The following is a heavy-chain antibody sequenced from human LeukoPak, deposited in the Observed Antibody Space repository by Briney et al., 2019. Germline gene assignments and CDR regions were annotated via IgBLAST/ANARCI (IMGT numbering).Heavy chain of an antibody. J-gene: IGHJ3*02. D-gene: IGHD6-19*01. Sequence: SETLSLTCTVSGGSVRSYYWTWIRQPAGKGLEWIGLFYTSGSTDYNPSLKSRVTMSIDTSKNQFSLKLSSVTSADTAVYYCARAGRMAEPGTFDIWGQGTMVTVSS. CDR2: FYTSGST. V-gene: IGHV4-4*07. CDR3: ARAGRMAEPGTFDI. CDR1: GGSVRSYY.